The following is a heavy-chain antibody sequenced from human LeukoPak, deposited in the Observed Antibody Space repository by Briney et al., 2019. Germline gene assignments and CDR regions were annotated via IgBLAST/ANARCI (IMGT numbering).Heavy chain of an antibody. Sequence: ASVKVSCKASGYTFTGYYMHWVRQAPGQGLEWMGWINPNSGGTNYAQKFQGRVTMTRDTSISTAYMELSRLRSDDTAVYYCARGLRCGVEMATILREDYCIPGDSWGQGTLVTVSS. D-gene: IGHD5-24*01. V-gene: IGHV1-2*02. CDR2: INPNSGGT. CDR3: ARGLRCGVEMATILREDYCIPGDS. CDR1: GYTFTGYY. J-gene: IGHJ4*02.